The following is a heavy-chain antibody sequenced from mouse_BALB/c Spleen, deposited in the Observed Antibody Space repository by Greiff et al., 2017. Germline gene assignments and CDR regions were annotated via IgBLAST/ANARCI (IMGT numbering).Heavy chain of an antibody. J-gene: IGHJ4*01. CDR3: ARGSDVNAMDY. CDR1: GFNFKDTY. Sequence: EVQLQESGAELVKPGASVKLSCTASGFNFKDTYMHWVKQRPEQGLEWIGRIDPANGNTNYDPKFQGKATITADTSSNTAYLQRSRLTSEATAVYYCARGSDVNAMDYWGQGTSVTVSA. CDR2: IDPANGNT. D-gene: IGHD3-1*01. V-gene: IGHV14-3*02.